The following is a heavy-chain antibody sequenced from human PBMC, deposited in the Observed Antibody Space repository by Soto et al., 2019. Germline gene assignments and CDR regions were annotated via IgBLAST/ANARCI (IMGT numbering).Heavy chain of an antibody. Sequence: KQSQTLSLTCTVSGGSVSSGSYYWSWIRQPPGKGLEWIGYIYYSGSTNYNPSLKSRITISVDTSKNQFSLKLSSVTAADTAVYYCARAYYYGSGSYYNYWGQGTLVTVSS. V-gene: IGHV4-61*01. CDR1: GGSVSSGSYY. J-gene: IGHJ4*02. CDR3: ARAYYYGSGSYYNY. CDR2: IYYSGST. D-gene: IGHD3-10*01.